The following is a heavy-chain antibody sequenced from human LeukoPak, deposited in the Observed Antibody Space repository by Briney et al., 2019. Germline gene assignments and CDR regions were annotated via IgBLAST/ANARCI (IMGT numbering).Heavy chain of an antibody. CDR3: AKGSSTVPPRY. CDR2: ISSSSTI. V-gene: IGHV3-48*04. D-gene: IGHD4-17*01. J-gene: IGHJ4*02. CDR1: GFIFSRDS. Sequence: GGSLRLSCAASGFIFSRDSMNWVRQAPGKGLEWVSYISSSSTIYYADSVKGRFTISRDNAKNTLYLQMNSLRAEDTAVYYCAKGSSTVPPRYWGQGTLVTVSS.